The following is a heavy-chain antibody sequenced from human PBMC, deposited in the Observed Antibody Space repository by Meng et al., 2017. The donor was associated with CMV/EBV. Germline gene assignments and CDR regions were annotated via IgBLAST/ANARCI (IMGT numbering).Heavy chain of an antibody. D-gene: IGHD1-26*01. CDR2: ISSSSSYI. Sequence: GGSLRLSCAASGFTFSSYSMNWVRQAPGEGLEWVSSISSSSSYIYYADSVKGRFTISRDNAKNSLYLQMNSLRAEDTAVYYCARDGRSGSSAYYYGMDVWGQGTTVTVSS. CDR1: GFTFSSYS. V-gene: IGHV3-21*01. CDR3: ARDGRSGSSAYYYGMDV. J-gene: IGHJ6*02.